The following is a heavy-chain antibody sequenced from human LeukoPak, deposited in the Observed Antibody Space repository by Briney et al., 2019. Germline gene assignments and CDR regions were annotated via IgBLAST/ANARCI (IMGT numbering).Heavy chain of an antibody. CDR1: GFTFSSYS. J-gene: IGHJ3*02. CDR2: ISSSSSYI. V-gene: IGHV3-21*01. Sequence: GGSLRLSCAASGFTFSSYSMNWVRQAPGKGLEWVSSISSSSSYIYYADSVKGRFTISRDNAKNSLYLQMNSLRAEDTAVYYCARDRDGDYGSGAFDIWGQGTMVTVSS. D-gene: IGHD4-17*01. CDR3: ARDRDGDYGSGAFDI.